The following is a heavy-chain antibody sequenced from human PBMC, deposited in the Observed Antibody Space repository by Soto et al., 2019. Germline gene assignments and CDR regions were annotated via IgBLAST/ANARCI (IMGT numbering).Heavy chain of an antibody. Sequence: PSDTLSLTFAVYGGSFSTYYWGWIRQPPGKGLEWILEIKHRGSTNYNPYLKSPVPISVDTSKNQFSLMLSSVAAADTAVYYCARGRSMVATFPQRYAMHXWGQGTTVTVS. V-gene: IGHV4-34*01. CDR1: GGSFSTYY. CDR3: ARGRSMVATFPQRYAMHX. J-gene: IGHJ6*02. CDR2: IKHRGST. D-gene: IGHD5-12*01.